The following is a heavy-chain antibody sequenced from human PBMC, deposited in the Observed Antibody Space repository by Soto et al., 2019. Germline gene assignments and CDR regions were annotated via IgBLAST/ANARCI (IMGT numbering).Heavy chain of an antibody. Sequence: QVQLVQSGAEVKKPGSSVTISCKASGGTFNSYTVNWVRQAPGQGLELMGRIVPILDTANYAQKFQGRVTITPDKSTTTAYIEPTSPTSEDTAVYFRLRGDYISAPDFWGQGTLVTVSS. D-gene: IGHD3-16*01. CDR2: IVPILDTA. CDR3: LRGDYISAPDF. V-gene: IGHV1-69*08. CDR1: GGTFNSYT. J-gene: IGHJ4*02.